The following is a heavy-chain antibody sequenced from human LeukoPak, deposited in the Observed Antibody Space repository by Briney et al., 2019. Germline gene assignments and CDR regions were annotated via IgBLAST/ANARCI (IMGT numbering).Heavy chain of an antibody. J-gene: IGHJ4*02. CDR2: VYYSGST. Sequence: SSETVSLTCIVSGGSISSSSYYWSWIRQPPGKGLEWIGSVYYSGSTYYNPSLKSRVTISVDTSKNQFSLKLSSVTAADTAVYYCARLLAAANTDYFDYWGQGTLVTVSA. D-gene: IGHD6-13*01. CDR3: ARLLAAANTDYFDY. CDR1: GGSISSSSYY. V-gene: IGHV4-39*01.